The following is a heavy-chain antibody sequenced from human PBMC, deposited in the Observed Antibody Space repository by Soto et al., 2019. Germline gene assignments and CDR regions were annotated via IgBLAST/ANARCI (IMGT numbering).Heavy chain of an antibody. Sequence: ASVKVSCKASGYTFTSSDINWVRQATGQGLEWMGWMNPNSGKTGYAQKFQGRVTMTKDTSISTAYMELSSLRSEDTAVYYCARFSGSSYGDFDYWGQGTLVTVSS. V-gene: IGHV1-8*01. CDR1: GYTFTSSD. D-gene: IGHD1-26*01. J-gene: IGHJ4*02. CDR3: ARFSGSSYGDFDY. CDR2: MNPNSGKT.